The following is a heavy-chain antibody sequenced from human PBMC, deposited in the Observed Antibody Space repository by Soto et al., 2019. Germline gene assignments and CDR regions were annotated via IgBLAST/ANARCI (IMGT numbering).Heavy chain of an antibody. CDR2: ISSSSSYI. Sequence: GGSLRLSCAASGFTFSSYSVNWVRQAPGKGLEWVSSISSSSSYIYYADSVKGRFTISRDNAKNSLYLQMNSLRAEDTAVYYCAKVLRGSSSWYSPTYYYYGMDVWGQGTTVTVSS. V-gene: IGHV3-21*01. CDR3: AKVLRGSSSWYSPTYYYYGMDV. CDR1: GFTFSSYS. D-gene: IGHD6-13*01. J-gene: IGHJ6*02.